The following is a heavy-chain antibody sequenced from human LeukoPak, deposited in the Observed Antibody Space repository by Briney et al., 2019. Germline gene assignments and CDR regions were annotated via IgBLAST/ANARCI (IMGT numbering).Heavy chain of an antibody. CDR3: ASSGSYRFDY. D-gene: IGHD1-26*01. J-gene: IGHJ4*02. CDR1: GLTFSSYS. CDR2: ITASGTAT. Sequence: GGSLRLSCAASGLTFSSYSMNWVRQAPGKGLEWVSHITASGTATFYADSVKGRFTISRDNAKNSLYLQMNSLRDEDTAVYYCASSGSYRFDYWGQGTLVTVSS. V-gene: IGHV3-48*02.